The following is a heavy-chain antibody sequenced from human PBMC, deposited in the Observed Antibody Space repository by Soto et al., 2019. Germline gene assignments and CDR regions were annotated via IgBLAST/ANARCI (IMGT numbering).Heavy chain of an antibody. CDR2: IYWDDDK. J-gene: IGHJ4*02. D-gene: IGHD2-2*01. Sequence: QITLKESGPTLVKPTQTLTLTCTFSGFSLSTSGVGVGWIRQPPGKALEWLALIYWDDDKRYSPSLKSRLPITKDTSKNQVVLTMTNMDPVDTATYYCAHRKVGCSSTSCYEYYFDYWGQGTLVTVSS. CDR3: AHRKVGCSSTSCYEYYFDY. V-gene: IGHV2-5*02. CDR1: GFSLSTSGVG.